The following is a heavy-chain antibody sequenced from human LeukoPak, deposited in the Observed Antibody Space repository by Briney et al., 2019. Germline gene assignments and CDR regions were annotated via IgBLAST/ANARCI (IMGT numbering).Heavy chain of an antibody. CDR2: INPNSGGT. V-gene: IGHV1-2*04. D-gene: IGHD3-22*01. CDR3: ARGGYYYDSSGYPDY. Sequence: ASVKVSCKASGYTFTGYYMHWVRQAPGRGLEWMGWINPNSGGTNHAQKFQGWVTMTRDTSISTAYMELSRLRSDDTAVYYCARGGYYYDSSGYPDYWGQGTLVTVSS. CDR1: GYTFTGYY. J-gene: IGHJ4*02.